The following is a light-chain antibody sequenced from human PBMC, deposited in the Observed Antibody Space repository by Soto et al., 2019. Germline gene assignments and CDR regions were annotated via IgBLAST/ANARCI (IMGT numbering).Light chain of an antibody. J-gene: IGKJ1*01. CDR2: DAS. CDR1: QRMSVW. Sequence: DIQMTQSPTTLSASVGDRVIITCRASQRMSVWFAWYQQKPGKAPALLSYDASSFENGVPSCFSGRRSGTAFTLNIGSLQPHEFATYFCQQYYTWPWWFGHGTKVEIK. V-gene: IGKV1-5*01. CDR3: QQYYTWPWW.